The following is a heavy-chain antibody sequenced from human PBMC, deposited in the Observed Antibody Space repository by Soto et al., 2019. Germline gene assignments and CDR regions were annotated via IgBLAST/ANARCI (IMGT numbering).Heavy chain of an antibody. CDR1: GYSFTTNW. CDR2: IFPGDSDT. CDR3: ARLDLSSGWYVYYYYGMDV. D-gene: IGHD6-19*01. J-gene: IGHJ6*02. Sequence: PGESLKISCKASGYSFTTNWIGWVRQMPGKGLEWMGIIFPGDSDTRYSPSFQGQVTISADKSISTAYLQWSSLKASDTAMYYCARLDLSSGWYVYYYYGMDVWGQGTTVTVSS. V-gene: IGHV5-51*01.